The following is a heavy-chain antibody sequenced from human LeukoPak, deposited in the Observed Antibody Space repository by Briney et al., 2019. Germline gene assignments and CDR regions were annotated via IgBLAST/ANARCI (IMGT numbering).Heavy chain of an antibody. J-gene: IGHJ4*02. V-gene: IGHV3-23*01. CDR3: ANYRS. CDR1: GFTFSSYA. D-gene: IGHD1-14*01. Sequence: GGSLRLSCAASGFTFSSYAMSWVRQAPGKGLEWVSGISGSGSSTHYADSAKGRFTISRDNSKSTLYLQMSSLRDEDTAVYYCANYRSWGQGTLVTVSS. CDR2: ISGSGSST.